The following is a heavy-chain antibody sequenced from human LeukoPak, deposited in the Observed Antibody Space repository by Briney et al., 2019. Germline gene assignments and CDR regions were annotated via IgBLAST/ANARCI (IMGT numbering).Heavy chain of an antibody. J-gene: IGHJ6*04. CDR3: ARVEKRFWSGFKMDV. V-gene: IGHV3-48*01. Sequence: GGSLRLSCAASGFIFTNYNLNWVRQAPGKGLEWISYISGSSSTIHYADSVKGRFTISRDNDKNSLYLEMNSLRAEDTAVYFCARVEKRFWSGFKMDVWGKGTAVTVSS. D-gene: IGHD3-3*01. CDR2: ISGSSSTI. CDR1: GFIFTNYN.